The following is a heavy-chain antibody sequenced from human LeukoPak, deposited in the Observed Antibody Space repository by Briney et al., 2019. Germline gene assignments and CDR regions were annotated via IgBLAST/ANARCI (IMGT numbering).Heavy chain of an antibody. V-gene: IGHV3-30-3*01. J-gene: IGHJ4*02. CDR3: PRERYYYDSSGSYYFDY. Sequence: PGRSLRLSCAASGFTFSSYAMHWVRQAPGKVLEWVAVISYDGSNKYYADSVKGRFTISRDNSKNTLYLQMNSLRAEDTAVYYCPRERYYYDSSGSYYFDYWGQGTLVTVSS. CDR1: GFTFSSYA. D-gene: IGHD3-22*01. CDR2: ISYDGSNK.